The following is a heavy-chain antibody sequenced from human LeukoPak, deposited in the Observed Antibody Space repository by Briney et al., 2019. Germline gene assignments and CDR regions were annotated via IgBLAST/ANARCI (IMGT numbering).Heavy chain of an antibody. D-gene: IGHD6-6*01. Sequence: SVKVSCKASGGTFISYGISWVRQAPGQGIEWMGGIIPIFGTANYAQKFQGRVTITADESTSTAYMELSSPRSEDTAVYYCARPYSSSSYYYGMDVWGQGTTVTVSS. J-gene: IGHJ6*02. CDR3: ARPYSSSSYYYGMDV. V-gene: IGHV1-69*13. CDR1: GGTFISYG. CDR2: IIPIFGTA.